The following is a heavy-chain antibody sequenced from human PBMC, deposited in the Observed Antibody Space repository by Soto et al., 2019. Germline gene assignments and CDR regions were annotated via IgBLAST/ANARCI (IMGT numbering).Heavy chain of an antibody. Sequence: SETLSLTCTVSGGSISSGGYSWSWIRQPPGKGLECIGYIYHGVSTYYNPSLKSRVTISVDRSKNQFSLKLSSVTAADTAVYYCARGPPLGYWGQGTLVTVSS. J-gene: IGHJ4*02. V-gene: IGHV4-30-2*01. CDR2: IYHGVST. CDR1: GGSISSGGYS. CDR3: ARGPPLGY.